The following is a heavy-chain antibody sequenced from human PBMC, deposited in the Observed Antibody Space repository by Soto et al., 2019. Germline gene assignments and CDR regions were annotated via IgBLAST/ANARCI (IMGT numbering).Heavy chain of an antibody. D-gene: IGHD6-6*01. CDR2: ISSSSTTI. V-gene: IGHV3-48*01. CDR3: ARPVPRHDAFDI. Sequence: PVGSLRLSCAASGFTFSAYSMNWVRQAPGKGLEWVSYISSSSTTIYYADSVKGRFTISRDNAKNSLYLQMSSLRGEDTAVYFCARPVPRHDAFDIWGQGTMVTVSS. J-gene: IGHJ3*02. CDR1: GFTFSAYS.